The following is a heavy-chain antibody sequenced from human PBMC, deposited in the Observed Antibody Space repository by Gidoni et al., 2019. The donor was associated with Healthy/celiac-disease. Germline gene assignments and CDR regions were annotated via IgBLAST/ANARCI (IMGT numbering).Heavy chain of an antibody. CDR3: ARAVGEGGPYYYYYGMDV. D-gene: IGHD3-16*01. CDR2: RWYDGSNK. V-gene: IGHV3-33*01. CDR1: GFTFSSYG. Sequence: QVQLVESGGGVVQPGRSLRLSCVASGFTFSSYGMHWVRQAPGKGLEWVAVRWYDGSNKYYADSVKGRFTISRDNSKNTLYLQMNSLRAEDTAVYYCARAVGEGGPYYYYYGMDVWGQGTTVTVSS. J-gene: IGHJ6*02.